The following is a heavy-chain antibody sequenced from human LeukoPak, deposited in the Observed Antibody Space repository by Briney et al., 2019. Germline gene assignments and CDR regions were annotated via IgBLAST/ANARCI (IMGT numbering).Heavy chain of an antibody. Sequence: GGSLRLSCAASGFTFSSYSMNWARQAPGKGLEWVSSISSSSRYIYYADSVKGRFTISRDNAKNSLYLQMDSLRAEDTAVYYCARETDSDYDILTGYYGAYGMDVWGKGTTVTVSS. J-gene: IGHJ6*04. D-gene: IGHD3-9*01. CDR1: GFTFSSYS. CDR3: ARETDSDYDILTGYYGAYGMDV. CDR2: ISSSSRYI. V-gene: IGHV3-21*01.